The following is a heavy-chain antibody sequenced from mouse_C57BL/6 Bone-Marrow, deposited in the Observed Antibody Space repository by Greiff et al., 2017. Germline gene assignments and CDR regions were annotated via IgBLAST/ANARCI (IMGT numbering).Heavy chain of an antibody. CDR3: TAGYRGGAWFAY. CDR2: IRLKSDNYAT. D-gene: IGHD1-3*01. CDR1: GFTFSNYW. Sequence: EVQRVESGGGLVQPGGSMKLSCVASGFTFSNYWMNWVRQSPEKGLEWVAQIRLKSDNYATHYAESVKGRFTISRDDSKSSVYLQMNNLRAEDTGIYYCTAGYRGGAWFAYWGQGTLVTVSA. J-gene: IGHJ3*01. V-gene: IGHV6-3*01.